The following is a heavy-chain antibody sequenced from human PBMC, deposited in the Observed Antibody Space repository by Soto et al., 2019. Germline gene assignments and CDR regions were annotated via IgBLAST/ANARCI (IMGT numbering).Heavy chain of an antibody. J-gene: IGHJ6*02. CDR2: IYYSGST. Sequence: LSLTCTVSGGSISSYYRSWIRQPPGKGLEWIGYIYYSGSTNYNPSLKSRVTISVDTSKNQFSLKLSSVTAADTAVYYCARTHSTYYYDPYGMDVWGQGTTVTVSS. CDR3: ARTHSTYYYDPYGMDV. CDR1: GGSISSYY. V-gene: IGHV4-59*01.